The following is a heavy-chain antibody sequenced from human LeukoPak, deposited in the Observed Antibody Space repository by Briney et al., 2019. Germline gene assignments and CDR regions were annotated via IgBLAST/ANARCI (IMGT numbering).Heavy chain of an antibody. CDR1: GFTFDDYA. V-gene: IGHV3-9*01. Sequence: GRSLRLSCAASGFTFDDYAMHWVRQAPGKGLEWVSYISGGSDYIFYTDSVKGRFTISRDNAKKSLYLQLNSLRVEDTAVYYCARWGLGPSFDYWGQGTRVTVSS. J-gene: IGHJ4*02. CDR3: ARWGLGPSFDY. CDR2: ISGGSDYI. D-gene: IGHD1-26*01.